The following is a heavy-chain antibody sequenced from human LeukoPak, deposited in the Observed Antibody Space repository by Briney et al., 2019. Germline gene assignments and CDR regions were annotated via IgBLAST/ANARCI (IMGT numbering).Heavy chain of an antibody. CDR3: ARDGPYCSSTSCSEYFQH. CDR2: IYTSGST. CDR1: GGSISSYY. J-gene: IGHJ1*01. V-gene: IGHV4-4*07. Sequence: SETLSLTCTVSGGSISSYYWSWIRQPPGKGLEWIGRIYTSGSTNYNPSLKSRVTMSVDTSKNQFSLKLSSVTAADTAVYYCARDGPYCSSTSCSEYFQHWGQGTLVTVSS. D-gene: IGHD2-2*01.